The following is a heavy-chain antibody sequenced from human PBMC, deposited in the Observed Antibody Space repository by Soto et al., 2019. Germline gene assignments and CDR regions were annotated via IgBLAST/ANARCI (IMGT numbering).Heavy chain of an antibody. D-gene: IGHD5-12*01. V-gene: IGHV2-70*04. J-gene: IGHJ6*02. CDR2: IDWDDDK. Sequence: SGPTLVNPTQTLTLTCTFSGFSLSTSGMRVSWVRQPLGKALEWLARIDWDDDKFYTTSLRTRLTISKDTSKNQVVLTMTNMDPVDTGTYYCERMLSGYKMREEDHYGMDVWGQGTTVTVSS. CDR1: GFSLSTSGMR. CDR3: ERMLSGYKMREEDHYGMDV.